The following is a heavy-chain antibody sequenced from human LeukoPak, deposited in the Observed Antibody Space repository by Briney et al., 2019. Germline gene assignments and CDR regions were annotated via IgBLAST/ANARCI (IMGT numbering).Heavy chain of an antibody. J-gene: IGHJ4*02. CDR3: ARVGPSSGWPEIDY. V-gene: IGHV3-30-3*01. D-gene: IGHD6-19*01. CDR1: GFTFSSYA. Sequence: GGSLRLSCSASGFTFSSYAMHWVRQAPGKGLEWVAVISYDGSNKYYADSVKGRFTISRDNSKNTLYLQMNSLRAEDTAVYYCARVGPSSGWPEIDYWGQGTLVTVSS. CDR2: ISYDGSNK.